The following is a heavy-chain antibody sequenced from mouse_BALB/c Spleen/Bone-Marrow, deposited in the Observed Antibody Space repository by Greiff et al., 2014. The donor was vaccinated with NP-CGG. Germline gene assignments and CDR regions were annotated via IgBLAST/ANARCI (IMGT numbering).Heavy chain of an antibody. CDR1: GFSLSHYG. J-gene: IGHJ4*01. V-gene: IGHV2-9*02. D-gene: IGHD2-13*01. CDR2: IWAGGST. Sequence: VKLVESGPGLVAPSQSLSITCTVSGFSLSHYGVHWVRQPPGKGLEWLGVIWAGGSTNYISALMSRLTISKDNSKSQVFLKMHSLQTDDTAMYFCARVGDSDYAMVYWGQGTSVTVSS. CDR3: ARVGDSDYAMVY.